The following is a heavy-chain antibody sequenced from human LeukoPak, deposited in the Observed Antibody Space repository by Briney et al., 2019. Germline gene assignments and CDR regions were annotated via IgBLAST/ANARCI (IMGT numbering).Heavy chain of an antibody. D-gene: IGHD3-22*01. V-gene: IGHV3-69-1*01. CDR2: ISSSSYI. CDR1: GLIFSDYA. CDR3: ARGGKITMILRPRAFDI. Sequence: TGGSLRLSCAASGLIFSDYAFSWVRQAPGKGLEWVSSISSSSYIYYADSVKGRFTISRDNAKNSLYLQMNSLRAEDTAVYYCARGGKITMILRPRAFDIWGQGTMVTVSS. J-gene: IGHJ3*02.